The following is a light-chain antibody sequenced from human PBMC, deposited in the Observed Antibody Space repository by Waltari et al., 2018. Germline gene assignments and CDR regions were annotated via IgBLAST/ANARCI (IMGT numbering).Light chain of an antibody. V-gene: IGKV1-12*01. Sequence: DIQMTQSRSSVSAFVGDRVTITCRASQSISNWLAWYQQKPGKAPKLLIYGASDLHSGVPSRFSGSGAGTDFTLTISSLQAEDFATYYCQQVNSFPATFGGGTTVEIK. CDR2: GAS. CDR1: QSISNW. J-gene: IGKJ4*01. CDR3: QQVNSFPAT.